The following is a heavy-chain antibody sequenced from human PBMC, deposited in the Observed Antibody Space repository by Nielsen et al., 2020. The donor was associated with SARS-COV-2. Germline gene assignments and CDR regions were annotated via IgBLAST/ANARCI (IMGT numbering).Heavy chain of an antibody. J-gene: IGHJ2*01. V-gene: IGHV5-51*01. CDR1: GYSFTSYW. CDR3: ARRRYYGGNSGTNWYFDL. D-gene: IGHD4-23*01. Sequence: GESLKISCKGSGYSFTSYWIGWVRKMPGKGLEWMGIIYPGDSDTRYSPSFQGQVTISADKSISTAYLQWSSLKASDTAMYYCARRRYYGGNSGTNWYFDLWGRGTLVTVSS. CDR2: IYPGDSDT.